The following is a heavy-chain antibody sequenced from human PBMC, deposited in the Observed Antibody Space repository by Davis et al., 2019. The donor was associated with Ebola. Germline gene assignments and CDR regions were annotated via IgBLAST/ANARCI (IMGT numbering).Heavy chain of an antibody. CDR3: AKGGEGVDYYYGMDV. Sequence: GESLKISCAASGFTFSSYWMSWVRQAPGKGLEWVANIKQDGSEKYYVDSVKGRFTISRDNAKNSLYLQMNSLRAEDTAVYYCAKGGEGVDYYYGMDVWGQGTTVTVSS. CDR1: GFTFSSYW. J-gene: IGHJ6*02. CDR2: IKQDGSEK. V-gene: IGHV3-7*03. D-gene: IGHD2-15*01.